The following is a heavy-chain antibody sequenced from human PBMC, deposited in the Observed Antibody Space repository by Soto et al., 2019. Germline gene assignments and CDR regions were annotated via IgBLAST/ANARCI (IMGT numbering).Heavy chain of an antibody. Sequence: SVKVSCKSSGGTFSSHSINWVRQAPGQGLEWMGGIIPIFGPANFAKKFQGRVTITADESTTTAYIELSTLTSEDTAVYYCATGSFTSTGGRIGYHYNAMDVWGQGTKCTVSS. CDR2: IIPIFGPA. CDR3: ATGSFTSTGGRIGYHYNAMDV. V-gene: IGHV1-69*13. D-gene: IGHD1-1*01. CDR1: GGTFSSHS. J-gene: IGHJ6*02.